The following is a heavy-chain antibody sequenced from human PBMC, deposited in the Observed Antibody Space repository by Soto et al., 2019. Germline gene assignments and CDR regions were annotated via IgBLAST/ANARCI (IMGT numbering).Heavy chain of an antibody. CDR2: ISDSGCST. CDR1: GFTFSSYA. Sequence: GALRLCCVASGFTFSSYAISWVRQAPRKVLEWVSAISDSGCSTYYEDSVKGRITISRNNSKNTLYLQMNSLRAEDTVVYYCAKESGYDYFAFDFWGQGTLVPVSS. J-gene: IGHJ4*02. CDR3: AKESGYDYFAFDF. V-gene: IGHV3-23*01. D-gene: IGHD5-12*01.